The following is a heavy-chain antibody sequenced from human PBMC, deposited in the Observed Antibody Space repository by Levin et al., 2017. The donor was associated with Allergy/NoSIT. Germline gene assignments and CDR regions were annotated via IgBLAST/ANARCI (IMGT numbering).Heavy chain of an antibody. V-gene: IGHV4-59*01. CDR2: IYYIAST. J-gene: IGHJ6*02. CDR1: CGSIRSSY. Sequence: SPTLSLPCTVSCGSIRSSYWSWIRQPPGKGLEWIGYIYYIASTNYNPSLKSRVTISVDTSKNQFSLRLSSVTAADTAVYYCARDRVIVGTTNYFYGMDVWGQGTTVTVSS. CDR3: ARDRVIVGTTNYFYGMDV. D-gene: IGHD1-26*01.